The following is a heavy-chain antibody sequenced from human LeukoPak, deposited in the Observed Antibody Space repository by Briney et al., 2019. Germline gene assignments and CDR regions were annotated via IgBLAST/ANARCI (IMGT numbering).Heavy chain of an antibody. CDR3: ARVNISSGWSVVDY. CDR2: INPNSGGT. Sequence: ASVKVSCKASGYTFTGYYMHWVRQAPGQGLEWMGWINPNSGGTTYAQKFQGRVTMTRDTSTSTAYMEMSRLRYDDTAVYYCARVNISSGWSVVDYWGQGTLVTVSS. D-gene: IGHD6-19*01. J-gene: IGHJ4*02. CDR1: GYTFTGYY. V-gene: IGHV1-2*02.